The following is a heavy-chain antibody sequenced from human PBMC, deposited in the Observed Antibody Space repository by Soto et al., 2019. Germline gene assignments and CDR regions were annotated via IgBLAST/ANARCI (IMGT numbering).Heavy chain of an antibody. CDR3: ARQGLLWFGELLPDAFDI. CDR2: IYYSGST. CDR1: GGSISSSSYY. V-gene: IGHV4-39*01. D-gene: IGHD3-10*01. Sequence: PSETLSLTCTVSGGSISSSSYYWGWIRQPPGKGLEWIGSIYYSGSTYYNPSLKSRVTISVDTSKNQFSLKLSSVTAADTAVYYCARQGLLWFGELLPDAFDIWGQGTMVTVSS. J-gene: IGHJ3*02.